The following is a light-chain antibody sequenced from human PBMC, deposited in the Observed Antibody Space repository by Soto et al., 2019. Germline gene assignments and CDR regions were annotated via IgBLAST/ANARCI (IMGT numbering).Light chain of an antibody. Sequence: QSVLTQPASVSGSPGQSITISCTGTSSDIGGYNYVSWYQQLPGKVPKLIIYDVSNRPSGVSDRFSGSKSGNAASLTISGLQAEDEADYYCSSYTSTRTLYVFGTGTKLTV. V-gene: IGLV2-14*03. CDR1: SSDIGGYNY. CDR2: DVS. J-gene: IGLJ1*01. CDR3: SSYTSTRTLYV.